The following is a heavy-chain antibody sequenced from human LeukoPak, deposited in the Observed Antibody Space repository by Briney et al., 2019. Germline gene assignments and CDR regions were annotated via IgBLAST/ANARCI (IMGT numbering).Heavy chain of an antibody. D-gene: IGHD2-2*01. J-gene: IGHJ4*02. Sequence: PSETLSLTCAVYGGSFSGYYWSWVRQPPGKGLEWIGEINHSGSTNYNPSLKSRVTISVDTSKNQFSLKLSSVTAADTAVYYCARGWGSLGYCSSTSCSFFDYWGQGTLVTVSS. V-gene: IGHV4-34*01. CDR2: INHSGST. CDR1: GGSFSGYY. CDR3: ARGWGSLGYCSSTSCSFFDY.